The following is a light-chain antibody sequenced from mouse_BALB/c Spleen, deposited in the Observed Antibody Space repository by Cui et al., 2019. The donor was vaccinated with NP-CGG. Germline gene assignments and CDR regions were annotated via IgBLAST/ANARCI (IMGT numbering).Light chain of an antibody. Sequence: AVVHQESALTTSPGETVTLTCRSSTGTVTTSNYANWVQEKPDHLFTGLISGTNNRAPGVPARFSGSLIGDKAALTITGAQTEDETIYFCALWYSNHWVFGGGTKLTVL. CDR2: GTN. CDR3: ALWYSNHWV. J-gene: IGLJ1*01. CDR1: TGTVTTSNY. V-gene: IGLV1*01.